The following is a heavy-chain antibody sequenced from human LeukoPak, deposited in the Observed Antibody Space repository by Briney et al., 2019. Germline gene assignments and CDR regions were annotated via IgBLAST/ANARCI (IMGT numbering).Heavy chain of an antibody. V-gene: IGHV4-39*07. CDR1: GGSISSSSYY. D-gene: IGHD5-24*01. Sequence: SETLSLTCTVSGGSISSSSYYWGWIRQSPGKGLEWIGSIYYSGSTYYNPSLKSRVTISVDTSKNQFSLKLSSVTAADTAVYYCARAIVEMATITLGWYYYYYMDVWGKGTTVTVSS. CDR3: ARAIVEMATITLGWYYYYYMDV. J-gene: IGHJ6*03. CDR2: IYYSGST.